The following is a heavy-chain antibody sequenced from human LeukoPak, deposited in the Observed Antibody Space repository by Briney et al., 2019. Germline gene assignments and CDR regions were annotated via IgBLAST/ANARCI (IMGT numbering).Heavy chain of an antibody. J-gene: IGHJ4*02. CDR3: SNGIYDKSY. CDR1: GFTFENYA. CDR2: INWNSGSI. Sequence: GGSLRLSCAASGFTFENYAMHWVRQAPGKGLEWVSGINWNSGSIGYADSVKGRFTISRDNAKNSLYLQMNSLRAEDTSVCYCSNGIYDKSYWGQGTLVTVSS. D-gene: IGHD3-22*01. V-gene: IGHV3-9*01.